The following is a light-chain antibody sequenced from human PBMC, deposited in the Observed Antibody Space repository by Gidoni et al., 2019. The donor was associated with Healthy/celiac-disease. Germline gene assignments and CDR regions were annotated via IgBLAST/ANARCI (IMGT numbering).Light chain of an antibody. CDR1: QSISSY. V-gene: IGKV1-39*01. J-gene: IGKJ1*01. CDR2: AAS. Sequence: QMTTSPSSLSASVGDRVTITCRASQSISSYLNWYQQKPGKAPKLLIYAASSLQSGVPSRFSGSGSGTDFTLTISSLQPEDFATYYCQQSYSTPSTFXQXTKVEIK. CDR3: QQSYSTPST.